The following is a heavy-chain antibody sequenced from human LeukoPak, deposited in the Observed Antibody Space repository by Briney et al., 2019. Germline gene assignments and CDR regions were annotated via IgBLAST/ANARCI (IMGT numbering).Heavy chain of an antibody. Sequence: PGGSLRLSCAASGFTFSSYGMHWVRQAPGKGLEWVAVIWYDGSNKYYADSVKGRFTISRDNSKNTLYLQMNSLRAEDTAVYYCVRDHHDDYYDMDVWGKGTPVTVSS. J-gene: IGHJ6*03. D-gene: IGHD1-1*01. V-gene: IGHV3-33*01. CDR1: GFTFSSYG. CDR2: IWYDGSNK. CDR3: VRDHHDDYYDMDV.